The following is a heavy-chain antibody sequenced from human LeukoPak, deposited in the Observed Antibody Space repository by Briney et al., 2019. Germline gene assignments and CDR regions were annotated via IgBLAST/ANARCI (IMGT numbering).Heavy chain of an antibody. D-gene: IGHD4/OR15-4a*01. CDR2: IFYEGST. Sequence: SESLSLTCTVSGGSISSSLYYWGWIRQPPGKGLECIGNIFYEGSTYYNPSLRSRVTISVDTSKNQFSLKLNSVTASDTAVYYCARWAGFSANVAPTYSFDIWGQGTLVTVSS. J-gene: IGHJ3*02. V-gene: IGHV4-39*01. CDR1: GGSISSSLYY. CDR3: ARWAGFSANVAPTYSFDI.